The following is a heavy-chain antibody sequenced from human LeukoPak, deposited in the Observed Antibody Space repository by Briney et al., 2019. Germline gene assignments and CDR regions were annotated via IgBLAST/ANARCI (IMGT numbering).Heavy chain of an antibody. D-gene: IGHD1-26*01. CDR3: ARHSDWELLRPFDY. CDR1: GGSFSGYY. J-gene: IGHJ4*02. CDR2: IYYSGST. V-gene: IGHV4-34*01. Sequence: SETLSLTCAVYGGSFSGYYWSWIRQPPGKSLEWIGTIYYSGSTSYNPSLKSRLTIFVDTSKSQFSLKLSSVTAADTAVYYCARHSDWELLRPFDYWGQGILVTVSS.